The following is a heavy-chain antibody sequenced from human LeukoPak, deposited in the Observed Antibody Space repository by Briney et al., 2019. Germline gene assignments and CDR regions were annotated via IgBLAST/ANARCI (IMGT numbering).Heavy chain of an antibody. Sequence: ASVKVSCKASGYTFTSYTMHWVRQAPGQRLEWMGWINGGNGNIKYSQKFQGRVTITRDTSASTAYMELSSLRSEDTAVYYCARTTVMSLYFDYWGQGTLVTVSS. J-gene: IGHJ4*02. CDR2: INGGNGNI. CDR1: GYTFTSYT. V-gene: IGHV1-3*01. D-gene: IGHD1-1*01. CDR3: ARTTVMSLYFDY.